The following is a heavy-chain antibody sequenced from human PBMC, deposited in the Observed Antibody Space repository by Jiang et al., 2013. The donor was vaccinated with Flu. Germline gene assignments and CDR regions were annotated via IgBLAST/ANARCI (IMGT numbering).Heavy chain of an antibody. CDR2: MNPDTGNT. Sequence: VQLVESGAEVKRPGASVKVACKTSGYAFRSYDIHWVRQATGHGLEWMGWMNPDTGNTGYAQKIQGRVTMTRDTSISTAYMELSSLTFDDTAIYYCVRTFTTLQKGGGLWGQGTSVTVSS. CDR3: VRTFTTLQKGGGL. J-gene: IGHJ4*02. D-gene: IGHD1-1*01. CDR1: GYAFRSYD. V-gene: IGHV1-8*01.